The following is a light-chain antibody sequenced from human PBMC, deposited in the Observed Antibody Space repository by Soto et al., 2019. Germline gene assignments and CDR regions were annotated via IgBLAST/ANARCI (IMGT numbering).Light chain of an antibody. Sequence: QSVLTQPPSASGTPGQRVTISCSGSSSNIGINYVCWYQQRPGTAPKLLIYTNDQRPSGVPDRFSGSKSGTSASLAISGLRSEDEGDYYCAVWDDSLSAYVFGTGTKVTVL. CDR1: SSNIGINY. CDR2: TND. CDR3: AVWDDSLSAYV. V-gene: IGLV1-47*02. J-gene: IGLJ1*01.